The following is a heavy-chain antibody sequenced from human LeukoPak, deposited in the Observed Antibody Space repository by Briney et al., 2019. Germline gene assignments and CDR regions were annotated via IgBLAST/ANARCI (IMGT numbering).Heavy chain of an antibody. Sequence: PSETLSLTCTVSGGSISSYYWSWIRQPPGKGLEWIGYIYYSGSTYYNPSLKSRVTISVDTSKNQFSLKLSSVTAADTAVYYCARRHYYDSSGYWYYFDYWGQGTLVTVSS. V-gene: IGHV4-59*04. D-gene: IGHD3-22*01. CDR1: GGSISSYY. CDR3: ARRHYYDSSGYWYYFDY. J-gene: IGHJ4*02. CDR2: IYYSGST.